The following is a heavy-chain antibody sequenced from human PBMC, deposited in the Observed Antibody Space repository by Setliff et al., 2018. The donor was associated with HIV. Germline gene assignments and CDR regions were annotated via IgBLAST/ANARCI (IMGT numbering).Heavy chain of an antibody. D-gene: IGHD6-13*01. CDR3: ARGIAAAGIHYYYYMDV. Sequence: PSETLSLTCTVSGGSISSGGYFWSWIRQLPGKGLEWIGYIYYSGSTYYNPSLKSRVTISVDTSKNQFSLKLSSVTAADTAVYYCARGIAAAGIHYYYYMDVWGKGTTVTSP. CDR1: GGSISSGGYF. J-gene: IGHJ6*03. V-gene: IGHV4-31*03. CDR2: IYYSGST.